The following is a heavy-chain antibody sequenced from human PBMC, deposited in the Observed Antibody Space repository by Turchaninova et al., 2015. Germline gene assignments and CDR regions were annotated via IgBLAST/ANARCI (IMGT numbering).Heavy chain of an antibody. CDR2: INHRGST. Sequence: LQQWGAGLLKPSETLSLTCAVYGGSFSGYYWSWIRQPPGKGLEWIGEINHRGSTNYNPSLKSRVTISVDTSKNQFSLKLSSVTAGDTAVYYFARERGVLEARYYMDVWGKGTTVTVPS. V-gene: IGHV4-34*01. CDR3: ARERGVLEARYYMDV. D-gene: IGHD4/OR15-4a*01. J-gene: IGHJ6*03. CDR1: GGSFSGYY.